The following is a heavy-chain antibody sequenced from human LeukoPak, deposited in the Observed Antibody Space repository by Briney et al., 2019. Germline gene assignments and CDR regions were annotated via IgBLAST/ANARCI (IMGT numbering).Heavy chain of an antibody. J-gene: IGHJ5*02. D-gene: IGHD2-15*01. Sequence: ASVKVSCKVSGYRLTEFPMHWVRQVPGKGLEWLGGFDREDDETIYAQKFQGRLTLTEDTSSDTSYMELRSLSSEDTAVYYCARAATQNWFDPWGQGTLVTVSS. V-gene: IGHV1-24*01. CDR2: FDREDDET. CDR1: GYRLTEFP. CDR3: ARAATQNWFDP.